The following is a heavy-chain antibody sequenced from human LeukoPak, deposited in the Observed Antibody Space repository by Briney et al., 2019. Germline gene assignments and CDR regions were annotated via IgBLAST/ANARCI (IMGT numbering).Heavy chain of an antibody. D-gene: IGHD6-13*01. J-gene: IGHJ4*02. V-gene: IGHV4-39*01. Sequence: SETLSLTCTVSGGSISSNSYYWGWIRQPPGEGLEWIGSIYYNGNTFHNPSLKSRVTISVDTSKNQFSLKLSSVTAADTAVYYCARHVREPIRSSRYLTTLYYFDYWGQGTLVTVSS. CDR1: GGSISSNSYY. CDR3: ARHVREPIRSSRYLTTLYYFDY. CDR2: IYYNGNT.